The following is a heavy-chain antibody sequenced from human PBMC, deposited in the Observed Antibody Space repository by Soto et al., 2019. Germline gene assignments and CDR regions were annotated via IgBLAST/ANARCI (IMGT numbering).Heavy chain of an antibody. CDR3: ERDISGFENWFDT. D-gene: IGHD2-21*01. CDR2: ISSSGSTI. V-gene: IGHV3-11*01. J-gene: IGHJ5*02. CDR1: GFTFSDYY. Sequence: GGSLRLSCAASGFTFSDYYMSWIRQAPGKGLEWVSYISSSGSTIYYADSVKGRFTISRDNAKNSLYLQMNSLRAEDTAVYYCERDISGFENWFDTWGQGTLVTVSS.